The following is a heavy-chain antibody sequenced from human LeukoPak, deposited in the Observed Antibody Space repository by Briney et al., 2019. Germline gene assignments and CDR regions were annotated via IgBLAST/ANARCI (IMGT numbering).Heavy chain of an antibody. CDR3: ARDQLAAAGTLYYYYYGMDV. V-gene: IGHV4-59*01. Sequence: SETLSLTCTVSGGSISSYYWSWIRQPPGKGLEWIGYIYYSGSTNYNPSLKSRVTISVDTSKNQFSLKPSSVTAADTAVYYCARDQLAAAGTLYYYYYGMDVWGQGTTVTVSS. CDR2: IYYSGST. J-gene: IGHJ6*02. CDR1: GGSISSYY. D-gene: IGHD6-13*01.